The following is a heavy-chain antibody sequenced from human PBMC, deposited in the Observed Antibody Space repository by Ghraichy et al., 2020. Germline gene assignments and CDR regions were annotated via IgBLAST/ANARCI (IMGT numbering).Heavy chain of an antibody. CDR3: AKSAGHCTGGTCFSYWYFDL. D-gene: IGHD3-10*01. V-gene: IGHV5-10-1*01. CDR1: GYDFTKSG. CDR2: IDPAHSYS. Sequence: GESLNISCQASGYDFTKSGINWVRQVPGKGLEWMGRIDPAHSYSTFNPAFQGHVALSVDTSINTAYLQWSSLEASDTAMYYCAKSAGHCTGGTCFSYWYFDLWGRGTLVTVSS. J-gene: IGHJ2*01.